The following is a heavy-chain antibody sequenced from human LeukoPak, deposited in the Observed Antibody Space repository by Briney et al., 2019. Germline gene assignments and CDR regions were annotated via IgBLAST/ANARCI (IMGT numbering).Heavy chain of an antibody. CDR3: AKGPRGDCSGGSCPGDS. Sequence: PGGSLRLSCAASGFTFSSYSMNWVRQAPGKGLEWVSSISSSSSYIYYADSVKGRFTISRDNSKNTLYVQIKSLRADDTAVYYCAKGPRGDCSGGSCPGDSWGQGTLVTVSS. V-gene: IGHV3-21*04. D-gene: IGHD2-15*01. J-gene: IGHJ4*02. CDR1: GFTFSSYS. CDR2: ISSSSSYI.